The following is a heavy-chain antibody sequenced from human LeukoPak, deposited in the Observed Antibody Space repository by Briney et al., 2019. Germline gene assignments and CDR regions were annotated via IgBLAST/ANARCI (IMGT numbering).Heavy chain of an antibody. D-gene: IGHD3-9*01. Sequence: PGGSLRLSCAASGVTFRIYGMSWVRQAPGKGLEWVSAISGSGGSTYYADSVKGRFTISRDNSKNTLYLQMNSLRAEDTAVYYCAKAAHYDILTGYAYYFDYWGQGTLVTVSS. J-gene: IGHJ4*02. CDR2: ISGSGGST. CDR3: AKAAHYDILTGYAYYFDY. CDR1: GVTFRIYG. V-gene: IGHV3-23*01.